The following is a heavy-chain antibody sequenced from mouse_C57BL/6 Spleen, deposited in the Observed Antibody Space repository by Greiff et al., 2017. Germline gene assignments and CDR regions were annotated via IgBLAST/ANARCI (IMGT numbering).Heavy chain of an antibody. CDR3: ARRYDYDYFDY. J-gene: IGHJ2*01. V-gene: IGHV1-80*01. CDR2: IYPGDGDT. CDR1: GYAFSSYW. D-gene: IGHD2-4*01. Sequence: VQLQQSGAELVKPGASVKISCKASGYAFSSYWMNWVKQRPGKGLEWIGQIYPGDGDTNYNGKFKGKATLTADKSSSTAYMQLSSLTSEDSAVYFCARRYDYDYFDYWGQGTTLTVSS.